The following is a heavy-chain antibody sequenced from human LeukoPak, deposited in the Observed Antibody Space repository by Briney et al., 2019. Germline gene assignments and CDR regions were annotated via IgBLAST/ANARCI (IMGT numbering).Heavy chain of an antibody. D-gene: IGHD3-22*01. Sequence: PSETLSLTCTVSGGSISSYYWSWIRQPPGKGLEWIGSIYYSGSTYYNPSLKSRVTISVDTSKNQFSLKLSSVTAADTAVYYCARRGYYDSSGRHAFDIWGQGTMVTVSS. V-gene: IGHV4-39*01. J-gene: IGHJ3*02. CDR3: ARRGYYDSSGRHAFDI. CDR2: IYYSGST. CDR1: GGSISSYY.